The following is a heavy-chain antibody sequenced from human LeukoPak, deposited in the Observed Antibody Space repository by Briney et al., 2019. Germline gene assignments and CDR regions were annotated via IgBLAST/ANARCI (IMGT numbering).Heavy chain of an antibody. CDR2: ISTNGGST. CDR1: GFPFSNFA. CDR3: VRSYYGSGTFYLGGY. V-gene: IGHV3-64D*06. D-gene: IGHD3-10*01. J-gene: IGHJ4*02. Sequence: GGSLRLSCSASGFPFSNFAMHWVRQAPGKGLEYVSGISTNGGSTYYADSVKGRFTISRDNSKNTVYLQMSSLRTEDAALYYCVRSYYGSGTFYLGGYWGQGTLVTVSS.